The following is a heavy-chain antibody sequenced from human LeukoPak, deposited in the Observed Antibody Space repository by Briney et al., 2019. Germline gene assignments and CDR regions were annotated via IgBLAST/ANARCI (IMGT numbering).Heavy chain of an antibody. CDR1: GYTFTTYW. J-gene: IGHJ4*02. V-gene: IGHV5-51*01. D-gene: IGHD5-24*01. Sequence: GQPLKISCKGSGYTFTTYWIGCVRQMPGTRLECMGIIYPHDSDTRYSPSFQGQVTISADKSISTAYLQWSSLKASDTAVYYCASRCGHGYSYFDYWGQGTLVTVSS. CDR2: IYPHDSDT. CDR3: ASRCGHGYSYFDY.